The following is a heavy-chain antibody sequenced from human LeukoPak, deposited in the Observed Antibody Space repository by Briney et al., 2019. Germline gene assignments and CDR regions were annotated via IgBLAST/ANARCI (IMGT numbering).Heavy chain of an antibody. V-gene: IGHV4-4*09. D-gene: IGHD2-2*01. CDR1: GGSIIGYY. J-gene: IGHJ3*02. CDR2: IYTSGST. Sequence: SETLSLTCTVSGGSIIGYYWTWIRQPPGKGLEWIGYIYTSGSTNYNPSLKSRVTISVDMSKNQFSLQLSSVTAADTAVYYCARQSCSSTSCPHRNAFDIWGQGTMVTVSS. CDR3: ARQSCSSTSCPHRNAFDI.